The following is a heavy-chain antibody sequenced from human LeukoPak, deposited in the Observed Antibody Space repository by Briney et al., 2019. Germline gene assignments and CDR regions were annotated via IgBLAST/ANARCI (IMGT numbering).Heavy chain of an antibody. CDR2: IYYSGST. CDR1: GGSISSYY. Sequence: SETLSLTCTVSGGSISSYYWSWIRQPPGKGREWIGYIYYSGSTNYNPSLKRRVTISLDTSKNQFSLKLSSVTAADTAVYYCARHRLAEYFQHWGQGTLVTVSS. V-gene: IGHV4-59*01. J-gene: IGHJ1*01. CDR3: ARHRLAEYFQH.